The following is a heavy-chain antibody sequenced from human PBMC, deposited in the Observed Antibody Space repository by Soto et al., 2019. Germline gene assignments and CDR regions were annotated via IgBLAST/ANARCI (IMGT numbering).Heavy chain of an antibody. D-gene: IGHD3-22*01. Sequence: SETLSLTCTVSGGSISSYYWSWIRQPPGKGLEWIGYIYYTGTTTYNPSIKSRVTISVDSSKNQFSLNLTSVSAADTAVYYCARLGGXYQSLDSWGQGTLVTVSS. V-gene: IGHV4-59*08. J-gene: IGHJ5*01. CDR1: GGSISSYY. CDR3: ARLGGXYQSLDS. CDR2: IYYTGTT.